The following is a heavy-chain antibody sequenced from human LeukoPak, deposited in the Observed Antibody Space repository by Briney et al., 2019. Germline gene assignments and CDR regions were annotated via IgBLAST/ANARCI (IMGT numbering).Heavy chain of an antibody. CDR1: GFTFDDYG. V-gene: IGHV3-20*04. Sequence: PGGSLRLSCAASGFTFDDYGMSWVRQAPGKGLEWVSGINWNGGSTGYADSVKGLFTISRDNAKNSLYLQMNSPRAEDTALYYCARAVAGTNGWFDPWGQGTLVTVSS. J-gene: IGHJ5*02. D-gene: IGHD6-19*01. CDR3: ARAVAGTNGWFDP. CDR2: INWNGGST.